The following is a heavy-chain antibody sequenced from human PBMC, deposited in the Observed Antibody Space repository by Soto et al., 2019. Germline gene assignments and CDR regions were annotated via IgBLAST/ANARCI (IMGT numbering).Heavy chain of an antibody. V-gene: IGHV4-59*01. Sequence: SGTLSLTCTISGGSFNNDYWTWIRQSPGKGLEWIGYIFHSGITDYNPSVKSRVTISIDKSKNLFSLKLTSVTAADTAVYYCARDRYFYDSAGYYRTLDSWGQGILVTVSS. CDR3: ARDRYFYDSAGYYRTLDS. J-gene: IGHJ5*01. CDR2: IFHSGIT. CDR1: GGSFNNDY. D-gene: IGHD3-22*01.